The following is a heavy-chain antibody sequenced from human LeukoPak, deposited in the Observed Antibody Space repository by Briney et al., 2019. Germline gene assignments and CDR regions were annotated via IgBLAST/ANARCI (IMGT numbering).Heavy chain of an antibody. J-gene: IGHJ4*02. Sequence: GGSLRLSCAASGFTFSSYAMSWVRQAPGKGLEWVSAVSGSGGSTYYADSVKGRFTISRDNSKNTLYLQMNSLRAEDTAVYYCARVRYSSGWYPFDYWGQGTLVTVSS. CDR2: VSGSGGST. V-gene: IGHV3-23*01. CDR1: GFTFSSYA. CDR3: ARVRYSSGWYPFDY. D-gene: IGHD6-19*01.